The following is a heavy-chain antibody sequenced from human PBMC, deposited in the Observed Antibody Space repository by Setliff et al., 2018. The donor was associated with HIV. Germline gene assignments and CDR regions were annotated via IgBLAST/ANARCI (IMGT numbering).Heavy chain of an antibody. CDR1: GGSISGHY. CDR3: ARGPGGTVPKPLDAFDI. D-gene: IGHD1-1*01. CDR2: VYSNGNT. J-gene: IGHJ3*02. V-gene: IGHV4-59*11. Sequence: NPSETLSLTCTVSGGSISGHYWSWIRQTPGKGLEWIGYVYSNGNTDYNPSLKSRVTISVDTSKNQFSLKLPSVTAADTAVYYCARGPGGTVPKPLDAFDIWGQGTMVTVSS.